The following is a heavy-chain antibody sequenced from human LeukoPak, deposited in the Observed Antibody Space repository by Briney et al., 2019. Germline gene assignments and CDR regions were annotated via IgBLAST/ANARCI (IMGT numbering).Heavy chain of an antibody. Sequence: GGSLRLSCAASGFTFSDYYMSWIRQAPGKGLEWVSYISSSSSYTNYADSVKGRFTISRDNAKNSLYLQMNSLRAEDTAVYYCVTGSGHYYGSGSYPAYWGQGTLVTVSS. CDR3: VTGSGHYYGSGSYPAY. CDR2: ISSSSSYT. CDR1: GFTFSDYY. V-gene: IGHV3-11*06. J-gene: IGHJ4*02. D-gene: IGHD3-10*01.